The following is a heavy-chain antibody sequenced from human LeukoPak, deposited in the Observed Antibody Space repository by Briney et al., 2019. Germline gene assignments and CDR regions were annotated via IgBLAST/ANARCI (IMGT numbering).Heavy chain of an antibody. Sequence: PGGSLRLSCAASGFTFSSYAMSWVRQAPGKGLEWVSAISDSGGSTYYADSVKGRFTISRDNSKNTLYLQMNSLRAEDTAVYYCAKERGSGSSQPLDYWGQGTLVTVSS. CDR1: GFTFSSYA. V-gene: IGHV3-23*01. J-gene: IGHJ4*02. CDR3: AKERGSGSSQPLDY. CDR2: ISDSGGST. D-gene: IGHD3-10*01.